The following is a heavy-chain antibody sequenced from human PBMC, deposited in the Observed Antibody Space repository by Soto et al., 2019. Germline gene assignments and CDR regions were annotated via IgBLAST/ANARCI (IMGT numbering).Heavy chain of an antibody. CDR3: AAVMGSDYDYVWGSLSFDH. V-gene: IGHV3-23*01. Sequence: VQLLQSGGGLVQPGGSLRLSCEASGFIFATTAMGWVRQAPGKGLEWVSTISGSGVRTYYADSVKGRFTISRGNSKNTLFLQMNSLRADDPAVYFCAAVMGSDYDYVWGSLSFDHWGQGALVTVST. D-gene: IGHD3-16*01. CDR1: GFIFATTA. J-gene: IGHJ4*02. CDR2: ISGSGVRT.